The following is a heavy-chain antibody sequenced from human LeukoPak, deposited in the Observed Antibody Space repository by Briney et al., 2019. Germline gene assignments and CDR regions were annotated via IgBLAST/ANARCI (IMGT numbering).Heavy chain of an antibody. Sequence: SQTLSLTCAISGDSDSSNSAAWNWIRQSPSRGLEWLGRTYYRSKWYNDYAVSVKSRITINPDTSRNQFSLQLNSVTPEDTAVYYCARGVYYYDSSATGGLDYWGQGTLVTVSS. J-gene: IGHJ4*02. CDR2: TYYRSKWYN. CDR1: GDSDSSNSAA. V-gene: IGHV6-1*01. CDR3: ARGVYYYDSSATGGLDY. D-gene: IGHD3-22*01.